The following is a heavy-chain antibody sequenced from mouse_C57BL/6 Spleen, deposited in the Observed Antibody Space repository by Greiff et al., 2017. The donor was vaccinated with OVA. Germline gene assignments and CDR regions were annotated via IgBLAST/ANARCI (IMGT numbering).Heavy chain of an antibody. J-gene: IGHJ4*01. V-gene: IGHV1-76*01. CDR2: IYPGSGNT. CDR1: GYTFTDYY. D-gene: IGHD2-3*01. CDR3: ARDGYYGGAMDY. Sequence: QVQLQQSGAELVRPGASVKLSCKASGYTFTDYYINWVKQRPGQGLEWIARIYPGSGNTYYNEKFKGKATLPAEKSSSTAYMQLSSLTSEDAAVYFCARDGYYGGAMDYWGQGTSVTVSS.